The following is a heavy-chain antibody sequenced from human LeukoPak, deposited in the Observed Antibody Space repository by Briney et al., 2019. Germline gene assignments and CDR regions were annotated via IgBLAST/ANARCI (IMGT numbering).Heavy chain of an antibody. J-gene: IGHJ6*02. V-gene: IGHV3-30*18. CDR3: AKGLMVYALYYYYGMDV. Sequence: GGSLRLSCAASGFTFSSYWMSWVRQAPGKGLEWVAVISYDGSNKYYADSVKGRFTISRDNSKNTLYLQMNSLRAEDTAVYYCAKGLMVYALYYYYGMDVWGQGTTVTVSS. CDR2: ISYDGSNK. CDR1: GFTFSSYW. D-gene: IGHD2-8*01.